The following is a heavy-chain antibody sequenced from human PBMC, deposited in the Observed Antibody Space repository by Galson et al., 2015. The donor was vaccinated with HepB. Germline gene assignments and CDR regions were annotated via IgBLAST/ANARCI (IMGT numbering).Heavy chain of an antibody. CDR1: GFTFSSYG. V-gene: IGHV3-30*03. Sequence: SLRLSCAASGFTFSSYGMHWVRQAPGKGLEWVAVISYDGSNKYYADSVKGRFTISRDNSKNTLYLQMNSLRAEDTAVYYCARGGRLGPLLGHLDYWGQGTLVTVSS. CDR2: ISYDGSNK. J-gene: IGHJ4*02. CDR3: ARGGRLGPLLGHLDY. D-gene: IGHD7-27*01.